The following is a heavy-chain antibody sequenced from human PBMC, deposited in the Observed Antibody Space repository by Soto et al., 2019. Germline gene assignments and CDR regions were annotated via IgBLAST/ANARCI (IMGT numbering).Heavy chain of an antibody. D-gene: IGHD2-2*01. V-gene: IGHV3-23*01. CDR1: GFKFSMFA. CDR3: AKSPSRVPDGVDI. J-gene: IGHJ6*02. CDR2: ISGSVDST. Sequence: PGGSLRLSCAASGFKFSMFAMSWVRQAPGKGLEWVSAISGSVDSTYYADSVKGRFTTSRDNSQKTVYLQMNSLRGEDTAVYYCAKSPSRVPDGVDIWGQGTTVTVSS.